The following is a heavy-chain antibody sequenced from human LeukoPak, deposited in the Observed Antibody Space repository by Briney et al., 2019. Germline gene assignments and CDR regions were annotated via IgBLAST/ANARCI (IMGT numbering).Heavy chain of an antibody. CDR1: GFTVSSNY. CDR2: IYSDSST. CDR3: ARWSTARNYYYDTSGYYSREAFDI. J-gene: IGHJ3*02. V-gene: IGHV3-53*01. D-gene: IGHD3-22*01. Sequence: PGGSLRLSCAASGFTVSSNYMAWVGQAPGKGLEWVSLIYSDSSTYYSDSVKGGFTISRDNSKNTLYLQMSSLRAEDTAVYYCARWSTARNYYYDTSGYYSREAFDIWGQGTMVTVSS.